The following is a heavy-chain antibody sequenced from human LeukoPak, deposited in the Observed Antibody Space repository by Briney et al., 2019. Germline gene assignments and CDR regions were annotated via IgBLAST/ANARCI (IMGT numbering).Heavy chain of an antibody. CDR1: GGSISPYY. J-gene: IGHJ5*02. Sequence: SETLSLTCTVSGGSISPYYWSWIRQPAGKGLEWIGRIYSSGSTNYNPSLKSRVTMSVDTSKNQFSLKLSSVTAADTAVYYCARLLRVGYCSTTSCNWFDPWGQGTLVTVSS. D-gene: IGHD2-2*03. CDR2: IYSSGST. V-gene: IGHV4-4*07. CDR3: ARLLRVGYCSTTSCNWFDP.